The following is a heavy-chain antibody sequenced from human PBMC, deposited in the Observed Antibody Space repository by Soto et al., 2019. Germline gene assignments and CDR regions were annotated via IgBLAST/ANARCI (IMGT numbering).Heavy chain of an antibody. D-gene: IGHD4-4*01. J-gene: IGHJ4*02. CDR2: ISSGGSSI. Sequence: QVQLVESGGGLVKPGGSLRLSCAASGFTFSDYYLSWIRQAPGKGLEWVSYISSGGSSIYYADSVKGRFTISRDNPKNSLYLHLYSLRAEDTAVYYCARSQPYSQEGNGYYFDYWGQGTLVTVSS. CDR1: GFTFSDYY. CDR3: ARSQPYSQEGNGYYFDY. V-gene: IGHV3-11*01.